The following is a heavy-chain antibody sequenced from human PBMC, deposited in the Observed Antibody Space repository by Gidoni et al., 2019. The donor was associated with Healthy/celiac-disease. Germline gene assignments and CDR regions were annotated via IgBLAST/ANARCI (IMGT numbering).Heavy chain of an antibody. Sequence: QVQLQESGQGLVKPSQTLSLTCTVSGGSISSGGYYCILIRQHPGKGLEWIGYIYYSGSTYYNPSLKSLVTISVDTSKNQFSLKLSSVTAADTAVYYCARVSSGCSGGSCYFSGFDYWGQGTLVTVSS. CDR2: IYYSGST. D-gene: IGHD2-15*01. CDR1: GGSISSGGYY. V-gene: IGHV4-31*01. CDR3: ARVSSGCSGGSCYFSGFDY. J-gene: IGHJ4*02.